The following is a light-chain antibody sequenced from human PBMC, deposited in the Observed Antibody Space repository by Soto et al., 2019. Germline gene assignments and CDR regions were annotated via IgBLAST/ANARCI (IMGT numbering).Light chain of an antibody. J-gene: IGLJ3*02. V-gene: IGLV2-23*02. CDR1: SSDVGSYNL. CDR2: EVS. CDR3: CSYTTSSTLV. Sequence: QSVLTQPASVSGSPGQSITLSCTGTSSDVGSYNLVSWYQQHPGKAPKLMIYEVSKRPSGVSNRFSASKSGNTASLTISGLQAEDEADYYCCSYTTSSTLVFGGGTKVTVL.